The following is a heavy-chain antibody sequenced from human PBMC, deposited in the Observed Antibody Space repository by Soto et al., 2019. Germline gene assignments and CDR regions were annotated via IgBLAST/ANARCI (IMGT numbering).Heavy chain of an antibody. J-gene: IGHJ6*02. V-gene: IGHV3-73*01. CDR2: IRSKANSYAT. Sequence: PGGSLRLSCAASGFTFSGSAMHWVRQASGKGLEWVGRIRSKANSYATAYAASVKGRFTISRDDSKHTAYLQMNSLKTEDTAVYYCTRPHSIAAGGQYYDYGMDFWGQGTTVTVSS. D-gene: IGHD6-13*01. CDR3: TRPHSIAAGGQYYDYGMDF. CDR1: GFTFSGSA.